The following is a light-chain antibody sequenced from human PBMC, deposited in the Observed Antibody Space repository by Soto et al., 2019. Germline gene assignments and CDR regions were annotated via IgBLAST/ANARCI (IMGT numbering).Light chain of an antibody. Sequence: EIVLTQSPGTLSLSPGERATLSCRASQSVSSSYLAWYQQKPGQAPRLLIYGASRRATGIPDRFSGIGSGTDFTLTISRLEPEYFAVYYCKQYGRSLTVGPCTRVD. CDR1: QSVSSSY. V-gene: IGKV3-20*01. J-gene: IGKJ3*01. CDR2: GAS. CDR3: KQYGRSLT.